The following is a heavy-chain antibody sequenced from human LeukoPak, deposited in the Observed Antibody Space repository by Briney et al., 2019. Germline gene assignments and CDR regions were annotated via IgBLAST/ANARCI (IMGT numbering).Heavy chain of an antibody. CDR3: ARDISVVVAAASDY. CDR2: ISGSGGST. Sequence: GGSLRLSCAASGFTFSSYAMSWVRQAPGKGLEWVSAISGSGGSTYYADSVKGRFTISRDNAKNSLYLQMNSLRAEGTAVYYCARDISVVVAAASDYWGQGTLVTVSS. J-gene: IGHJ4*02. CDR1: GFTFSSYA. V-gene: IGHV3-23*01. D-gene: IGHD2-15*01.